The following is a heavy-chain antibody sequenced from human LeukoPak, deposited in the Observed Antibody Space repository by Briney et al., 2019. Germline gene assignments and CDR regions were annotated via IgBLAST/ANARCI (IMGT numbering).Heavy chain of an antibody. CDR1: GYTFTGYY. Sequence: GASVKVSCKASGYTFTGYYMHWVRQAPGQGLEWMGWINPNSGGTNYAQKFQGRVTMTRDTSISTAYMELSRLRSDDTAVYYCARDPPAGRDSYYYDMDVWGQGTTVTVSS. D-gene: IGHD6-13*01. CDR3: ARDPPAGRDSYYYDMDV. V-gene: IGHV1-2*02. J-gene: IGHJ6*02. CDR2: INPNSGGT.